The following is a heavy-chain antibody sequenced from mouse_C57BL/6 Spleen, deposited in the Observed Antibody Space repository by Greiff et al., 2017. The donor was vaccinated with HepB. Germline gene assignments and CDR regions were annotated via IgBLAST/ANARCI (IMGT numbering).Heavy chain of an antibody. CDR2: INPNNGGT. D-gene: IGHD1-1*01. J-gene: IGHJ4*01. V-gene: IGHV1-18*01. Sequence: EVQGVESGPELVKPGASVKIPCKASGYTFTDYNMDWVKQSHGKSLEWIGDINPNNGGTIYNQKFKGKATLTVDKSSSTAYMELRSLTSEDTAVYYCARGDLYYYGSSHAMDYWGQGTSVTVSS. CDR3: ARGDLYYYGSSHAMDY. CDR1: GYTFTDYN.